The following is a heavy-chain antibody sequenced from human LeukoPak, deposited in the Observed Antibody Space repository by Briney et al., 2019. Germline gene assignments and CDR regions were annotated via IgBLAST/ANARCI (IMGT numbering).Heavy chain of an antibody. D-gene: IGHD2-15*01. CDR1: GYTLTELS. J-gene: IGHJ4*02. V-gene: IGHV1-24*01. Sequence: ASVKVSCKVSGYTLTELSMHWVRQAPGKGLEWMGGFDPEVGETIYAQKFQGRLTMTEETSTDTAYMELNSLRSDDTAVYYCATDMVGYCNGEGCYSEAYWGQGTLVTVSS. CDR2: FDPEVGET. CDR3: ATDMVGYCNGEGCYSEAY.